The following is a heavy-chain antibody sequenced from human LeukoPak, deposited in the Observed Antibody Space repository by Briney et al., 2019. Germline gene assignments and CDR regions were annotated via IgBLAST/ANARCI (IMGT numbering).Heavy chain of an antibody. V-gene: IGHV3-23*01. CDR3: AKVFFNSGSYDF. J-gene: IGHJ4*02. D-gene: IGHD3-10*01. Sequence: GGSLRLSCAASGFTFSSYAMSWVRQAPGKGLEWVSAISGSGGTTDYADSVKGRFTISRDNSKNTLSLQMNSLRANDTAIYYCAKVFFNSGSYDFWGQGTLVTVSS. CDR2: ISGSGGTT. CDR1: GFTFSSYA.